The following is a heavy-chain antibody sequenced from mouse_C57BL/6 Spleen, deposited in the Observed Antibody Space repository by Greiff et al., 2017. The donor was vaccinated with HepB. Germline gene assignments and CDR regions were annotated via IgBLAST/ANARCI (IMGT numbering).Heavy chain of an antibody. CDR3: AGDYGSTLYFDY. J-gene: IGHJ2*01. Sequence: EVQLQQSGPELVKPGASVKMSCKASGYTFTDYNMHWVKQSHGKSLEWIGYINPNNGGTSYNQKFKGKATLTVNKSSSTAYMELRSLTSEDSAVYYCAGDYGSTLYFDYWGQGTTLTVSS. D-gene: IGHD1-1*01. CDR2: INPNNGGT. CDR1: GYTFTDYN. V-gene: IGHV1-22*01.